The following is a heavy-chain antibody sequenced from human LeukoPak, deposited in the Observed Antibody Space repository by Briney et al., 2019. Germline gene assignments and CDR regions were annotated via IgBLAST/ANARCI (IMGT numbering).Heavy chain of an antibody. J-gene: IGHJ4*02. CDR3: ARVSLVRGAPDYYFDY. CDR1: GDSISNYY. D-gene: IGHD3-10*01. CDR2: IYTSGST. Sequence: SETLSLTCTVSGDSISNYYWSWIRQPAGKGLEWIGRIYTSGSTNYNPSLKSRVTMSVDTSKNQFSLKLSSVTAADTAVYYCARVSLVRGAPDYYFDYWGQGTLVTISS. V-gene: IGHV4-4*07.